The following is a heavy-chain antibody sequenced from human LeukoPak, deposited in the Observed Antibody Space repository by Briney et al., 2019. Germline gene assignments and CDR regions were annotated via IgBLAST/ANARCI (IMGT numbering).Heavy chain of an antibody. CDR3: ARGRMRYYDSSGYLSN. D-gene: IGHD3-22*01. CDR2: INHSGST. CDR1: GGSFSGYY. Sequence: SETLSLTCAVYGGSFSGYYWSWIRQPRGKGLEWIGEINHSGSTNYNPSLKSRVTISVDTSKDQFSLKLSSVTAADTAVYYCARGRMRYYDSSGYLSNWGQGTLVTVSS. V-gene: IGHV4-34*01. J-gene: IGHJ4*02.